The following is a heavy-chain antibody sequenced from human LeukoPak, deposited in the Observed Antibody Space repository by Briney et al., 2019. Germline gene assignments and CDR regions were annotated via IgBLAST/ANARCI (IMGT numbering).Heavy chain of an antibody. V-gene: IGHV3-7*01. D-gene: IGHD5-12*01. CDR3: ARGYSGYDRGDAFDI. Sequence: HPGGSLRLSCAASGFTFSSYWMSWVRQAPGKGLEWVANIKQDGSEKYYVDSVKGRFTISRDNAKNSLYLQMNSLRAEDTAVYYCARGYSGYDRGDAFDIWGQGTMVTVSS. J-gene: IGHJ3*02. CDR1: GFTFSSYW. CDR2: IKQDGSEK.